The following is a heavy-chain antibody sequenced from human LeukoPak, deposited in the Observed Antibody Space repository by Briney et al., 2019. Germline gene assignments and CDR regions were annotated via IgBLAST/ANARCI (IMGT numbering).Heavy chain of an antibody. Sequence: SETLSLTCTVSGGSISSYYWSWIRQPPGKGLEWIGYTYYSGSTNYNPSLESRVTISVDTSKNQFSLKLSSVTAADTAVYYCAGTYYDFWSGYQDAYYGMDVWGQGTTVTVSS. J-gene: IGHJ6*02. CDR3: AGTYYDFWSGYQDAYYGMDV. D-gene: IGHD3-3*01. CDR1: GGSISSYY. V-gene: IGHV4-59*01. CDR2: TYYSGST.